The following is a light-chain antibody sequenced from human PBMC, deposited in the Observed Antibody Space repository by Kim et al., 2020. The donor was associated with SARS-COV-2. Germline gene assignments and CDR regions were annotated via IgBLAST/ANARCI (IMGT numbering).Light chain of an antibody. V-gene: IGLV4-69*01. CDR1: SGHRNYA. Sequence: QLVLTQSPSASASLGASVKLTRTLSSGHRNYAIAWHQQQPEKGPRYLMKLNSDGSHSKGDGIPDRFSGSSSGAERYLTISSLQSEDEADYYCQTWGTGIRVFGGGTKVTVL. CDR2: LNSDGSH. CDR3: QTWGTGIRV. J-gene: IGLJ3*02.